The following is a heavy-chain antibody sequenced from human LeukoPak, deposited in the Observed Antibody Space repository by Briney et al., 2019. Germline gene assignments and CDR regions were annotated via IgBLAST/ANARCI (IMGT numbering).Heavy chain of an antibody. CDR1: GFTFSSYA. V-gene: IGHV3-23*01. D-gene: IGHD6-13*01. J-gene: IGHJ6*02. CDR3: AKGIAAAGLYYYYGMDV. CDR2: ISGSGGST. Sequence: GVSLRLSCAASGFTFSSYAMSWAPQAPGKGLEWVSAISGSGGSTYYADSVKGRFTISRDNSKNTLYLQMNSLRAEDTAVYYCAKGIAAAGLYYYYGMDVWGQGTTVTVSS.